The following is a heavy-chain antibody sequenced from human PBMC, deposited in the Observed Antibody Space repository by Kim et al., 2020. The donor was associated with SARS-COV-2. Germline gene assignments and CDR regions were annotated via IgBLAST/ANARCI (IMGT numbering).Heavy chain of an antibody. Sequence: SETLSLTCTVSGGSISSGDYYWSWIRQPPGKGLEWIGYIYYSGSTYYNPSLKSRVTISVDTSKNQFSLKLSSVTAADTAVYYCARTGGVVIIYFDYWGQGTLVTVSS. J-gene: IGHJ4*02. CDR1: GGSISSGDYY. D-gene: IGHD3-3*01. V-gene: IGHV4-30-4*01. CDR2: IYYSGST. CDR3: ARTGGVVIIYFDY.